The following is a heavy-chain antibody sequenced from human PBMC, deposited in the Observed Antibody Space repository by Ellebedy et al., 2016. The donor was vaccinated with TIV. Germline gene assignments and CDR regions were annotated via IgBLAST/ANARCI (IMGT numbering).Heavy chain of an antibody. D-gene: IGHD1-14*01. CDR3: AKGRSGTYIHHAFDY. CDR1: GFTFSSYA. J-gene: IGHJ4*02. V-gene: IGHV3-23*01. CDR2: ISNTGSRT. Sequence: GESLKISCAASGFTFSSYAMSWVRQAPGKGLEWVSTISNTGSRTYYADSVKGRFTISRDNSRDTLYLQMNSLRADDTAIYYCAKGRSGTYIHHAFDYWGQGTLVTVSS.